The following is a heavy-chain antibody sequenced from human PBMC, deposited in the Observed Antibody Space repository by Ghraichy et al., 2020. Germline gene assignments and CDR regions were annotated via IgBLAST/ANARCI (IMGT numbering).Heavy chain of an antibody. CDR2: ISHRGSI. CDR1: GGSFTTYH. J-gene: IGHJ6*02. V-gene: IGHV4-34*01. CDR3: ARATIGDALDV. Sequence: SETLSLTCGVYGGSFTTYHWTWIRQPPGEGLEWIGKISHRGSINYNPSLTSRLTILVDRSKSQFSLRLGSVTAADTAVDYCARATIGDALDVWGQGTTVTVSS. D-gene: IGHD5-24*01.